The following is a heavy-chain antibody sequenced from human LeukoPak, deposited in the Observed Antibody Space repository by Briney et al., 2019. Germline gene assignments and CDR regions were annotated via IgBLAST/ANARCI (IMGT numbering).Heavy chain of an antibody. Sequence: PSETLSLTCTVSGVSISSYYWSWIRQPPGKGLEWIGYIYYSGSTNYNPSLKSRVTISVDTSKNQFSLKLSSVTAADTAVYYCAREGGYCSSTSCSDDDYWGQGTLVTVSS. V-gene: IGHV4-59*01. CDR3: AREGGYCSSTSCSDDDY. J-gene: IGHJ4*02. D-gene: IGHD2-2*01. CDR1: GVSISSYY. CDR2: IYYSGST.